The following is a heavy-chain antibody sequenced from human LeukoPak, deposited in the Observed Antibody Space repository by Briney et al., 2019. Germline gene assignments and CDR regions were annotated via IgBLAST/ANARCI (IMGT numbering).Heavy chain of an antibody. CDR3: ATAPASVDSS. Sequence: PGGSLRLSCAASAFTFTRVWLTWVRQSPGKGLEWVANINPDGTKTTYVDSVEGRFAISRDNAKNSVFLLMTSLRAKDTAMYYCATAPASVDSSWGQGTLVAVSS. V-gene: IGHV3-7*02. D-gene: IGHD3-3*01. CDR2: INPDGTKT. J-gene: IGHJ5*02. CDR1: AFTFTRVW.